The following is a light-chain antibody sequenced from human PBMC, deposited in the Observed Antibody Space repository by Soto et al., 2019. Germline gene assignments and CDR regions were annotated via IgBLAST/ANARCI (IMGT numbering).Light chain of an antibody. V-gene: IGKV1-5*03. J-gene: IGKJ1*01. CDR2: KAS. CDR1: QTISSW. Sequence: DIQMTQSPSTLSGSVGDRVTITCRASQTISSWLAWYQQKPGKAPKLLIYKASTLKSGVPSRFSGSGSGTEFTLTISSLQPDDFANYDYQHDNSYSEAFGQGTKVELK. CDR3: QHDNSYSEA.